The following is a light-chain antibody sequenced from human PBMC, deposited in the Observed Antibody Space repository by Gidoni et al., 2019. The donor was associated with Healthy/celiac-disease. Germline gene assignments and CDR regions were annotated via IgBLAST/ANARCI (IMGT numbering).Light chain of an antibody. CDR1: QSVSSY. V-gene: IGKV3-11*01. Sequence: EIVLTQSPATLSLSPGERATLSCRASQSVSSYLAWYQQKPGQAPRLLIYDASNRATGIPARFSGSGSGTDFTLTISSLEPEDFAVYYCQQRSNPPITFXQXTRLEIK. J-gene: IGKJ5*01. CDR3: QQRSNPPIT. CDR2: DAS.